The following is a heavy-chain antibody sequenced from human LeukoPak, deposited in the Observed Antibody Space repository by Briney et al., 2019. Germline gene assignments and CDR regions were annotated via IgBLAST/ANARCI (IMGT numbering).Heavy chain of an antibody. CDR3: AGWHYSSSLGGFDY. J-gene: IGHJ4*02. V-gene: IGHV4-34*01. Sequence: SETLSLTCAVYGGSFSGYYWSWIRQPPGKELEWMGEINHSGSTNYNPSLKSRVTISVDTSKTQFSLQLSSVTAADTAVYYCAGWHYSSSLGGFDYWGQGTLVTVSS. CDR1: GGSFSGYY. D-gene: IGHD6-6*01. CDR2: INHSGST.